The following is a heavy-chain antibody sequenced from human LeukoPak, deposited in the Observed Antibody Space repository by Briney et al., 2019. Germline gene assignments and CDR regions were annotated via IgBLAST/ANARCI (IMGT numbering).Heavy chain of an antibody. D-gene: IGHD2-21*02. Sequence: GGSLRLSCAASGFTFSNYWMHWVRQGPGKGLVWVSRINSDGSSTSYADSVKGRFTISRDNAKNTLYLQMKSLRAEDTAVYYCLMTRHDAFDIWGQGTMVTVSS. J-gene: IGHJ3*02. CDR3: LMTRHDAFDI. CDR2: INSDGSST. V-gene: IGHV3-74*01. CDR1: GFTFSNYW.